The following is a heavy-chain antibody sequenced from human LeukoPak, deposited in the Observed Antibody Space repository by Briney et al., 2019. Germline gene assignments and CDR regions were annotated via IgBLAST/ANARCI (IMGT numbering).Heavy chain of an antibody. Sequence: GRSLRLSCAASGFTFDDYAMHWVRQTPGKGLEWVSGISWNSGSIGYADSVKGRFTISRDNAKNSLYLQMNSLRAEDTALYYCAKDMGYGSGSSGHAFDIWGQGTMVTVSS. D-gene: IGHD3-10*01. CDR2: ISWNSGSI. CDR1: GFTFDDYA. V-gene: IGHV3-9*01. CDR3: AKDMGYGSGSSGHAFDI. J-gene: IGHJ3*02.